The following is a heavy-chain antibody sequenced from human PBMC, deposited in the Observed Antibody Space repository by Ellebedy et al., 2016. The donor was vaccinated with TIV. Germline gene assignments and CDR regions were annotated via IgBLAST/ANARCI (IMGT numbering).Heavy chain of an antibody. J-gene: IGHJ4*02. CDR3: AKELDSAAGTPFDY. D-gene: IGHD6-13*01. CDR1: GFTFSDHG. CDR2: KSYDGINK. Sequence: GESLKISCAASGFTFSDHGMHWVRQAPGKGLERGAVKSYDGINKYYADSVKGRFTISRDNSRNTLYLQMNSLRVEDTAVYYCAKELDSAAGTPFDYWGQGTLVTVSS. V-gene: IGHV3-30*18.